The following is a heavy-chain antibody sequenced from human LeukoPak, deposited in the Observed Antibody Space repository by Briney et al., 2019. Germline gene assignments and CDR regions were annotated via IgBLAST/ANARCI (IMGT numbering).Heavy chain of an antibody. CDR1: GFTFSTCS. CDR2: ISSSGSTI. Sequence: GGSLRLSCAASGFTFSTCSMNWVRQAPGKGLEWVSYISSSGSTIYYADSEKGRFTISRDNANNSLYLQMNSLRAEDTALYYCARPASTSPLGYWGQGTLVTVSS. V-gene: IGHV3-48*04. CDR3: ARPASTSPLGY. J-gene: IGHJ4*02.